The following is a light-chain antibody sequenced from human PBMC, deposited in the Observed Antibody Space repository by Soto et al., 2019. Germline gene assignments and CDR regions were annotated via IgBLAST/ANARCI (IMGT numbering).Light chain of an antibody. CDR2: DAS. J-gene: IGKJ2*01. CDR1: QSVSSN. Sequence: EIVLTQSLATLSLSPGERATLSCRASQSVSSNLAWYQQKLGQAPRLLIYDASTRATGIPARFSGSGSGTDFTLTISSLEPEDFAVYYCQQRSTWPPYTFGQGTKLEIK. CDR3: QQRSTWPPYT. V-gene: IGKV3-11*01.